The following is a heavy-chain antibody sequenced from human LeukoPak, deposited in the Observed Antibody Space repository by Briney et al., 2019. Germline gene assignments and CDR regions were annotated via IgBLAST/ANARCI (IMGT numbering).Heavy chain of an antibody. CDR3: AKDMRRGYSYGSFDY. Sequence: GGSLRLSCAASGFTFSNYWMSWVRQAPGKGLEWVANIKRDGSDNYYVGSVEGRFTISRDNAKNSLYLQMSSLRAEDTALYYCAKDMRRGYSYGSFDYWGQGTLVTVSS. V-gene: IGHV3-7*03. CDR1: GFTFSNYW. CDR2: IKRDGSDN. J-gene: IGHJ4*02. D-gene: IGHD5-18*01.